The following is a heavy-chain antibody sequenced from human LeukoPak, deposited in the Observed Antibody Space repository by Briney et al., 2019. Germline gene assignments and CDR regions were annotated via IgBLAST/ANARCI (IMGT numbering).Heavy chain of an antibody. CDR2: ISYDGSNK. D-gene: IGHD3-10*01. Sequence: PGGSLRVSCVGSGFTFSSYAVHWVRQAPGKGLEWVAVISYDGSNKHYADSVKGRFTISRDNSKNTLYLEMNSLRAEDTAVCYCARDPTQDGSGSYPSDYWGQGTLVTVSS. J-gene: IGHJ4*02. V-gene: IGHV3-30-3*01. CDR1: GFTFSSYA. CDR3: ARDPTQDGSGSYPSDY.